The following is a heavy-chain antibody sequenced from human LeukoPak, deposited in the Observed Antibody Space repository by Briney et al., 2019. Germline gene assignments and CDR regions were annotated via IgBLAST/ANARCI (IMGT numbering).Heavy chain of an antibody. CDR1: GFTFSSYA. CDR2: ISYDGSNK. D-gene: IGHD3-22*01. J-gene: IGHJ4*02. CDR3: ASPPYSYYYDSSGYYGGSDY. Sequence: GGSLRLSCAASGFTFSSYAMHWVRQAPGKGLEWVAVISYDGSNKYYADSVKGRFTISRDNSENTLYLQMNSLRAEDTAVYYCASPPYSYYYDSSGYYGGSDYWGQGTLVTVSS. V-gene: IGHV3-30-3*01.